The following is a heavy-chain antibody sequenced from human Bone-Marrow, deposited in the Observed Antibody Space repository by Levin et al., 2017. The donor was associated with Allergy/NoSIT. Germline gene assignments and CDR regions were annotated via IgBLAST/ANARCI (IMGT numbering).Heavy chain of an antibody. J-gene: IGHJ4*02. CDR3: ARMENYYTNSGSDY. D-gene: IGHD2-8*01. CDR2: IIPVLGTE. CDR1: GGTFSSYV. Sequence: SVKVSCKSSGGTFSSYVITWVRQAPGQGLEWVGGIIPVLGTENYAQKFQGRVTITADESTSTAYMELNSLRSDDTAVYYCARMENYYTNSGSDYCGQGTPVTVSS. V-gene: IGHV1-69*13.